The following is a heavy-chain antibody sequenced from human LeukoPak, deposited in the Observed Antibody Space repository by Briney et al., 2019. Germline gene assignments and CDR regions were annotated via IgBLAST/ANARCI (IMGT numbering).Heavy chain of an antibody. Sequence: KSSETLSLTCTVSGGSISSYYWSWIRQPPGKGLEWIGYIYYSGSTNYNPSLKSRVTISVDTSKNQFSLKLSSVTAADTAVYYCATVSYQSGYAFDYWGQGTLVTVSS. D-gene: IGHD3-22*01. CDR3: ATVSYQSGYAFDY. V-gene: IGHV4-59*01. CDR1: GGSISSYY. J-gene: IGHJ4*02. CDR2: IYYSGST.